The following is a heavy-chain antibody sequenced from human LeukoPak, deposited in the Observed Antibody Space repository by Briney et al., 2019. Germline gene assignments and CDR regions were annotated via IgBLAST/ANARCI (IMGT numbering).Heavy chain of an antibody. J-gene: IGHJ4*02. CDR1: GFTVSDHY. Sequence: GGSLRLSCAASGFTVSDHYMDWVRQAPGGGLEWVGRTSNKANSDTTQYAASVKGRFTVSRDDSKNSVYLQMNSLKTEDTAVYYCASVMRCSGGSCYPLVDYWGQGTLVTVSS. V-gene: IGHV3-72*01. CDR2: TSNKANSDTT. CDR3: ASVMRCSGGSCYPLVDY. D-gene: IGHD2-15*01.